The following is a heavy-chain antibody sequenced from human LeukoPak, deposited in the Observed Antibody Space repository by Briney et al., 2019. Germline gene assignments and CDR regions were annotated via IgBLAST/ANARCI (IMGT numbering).Heavy chain of an antibody. CDR3: ARGGAYYYGSGSYYILDY. V-gene: IGHV4-4*02. D-gene: IGHD3-10*01. Sequence: SGTLSLTCAVSGGSISSSNWWSWVRQPPGKGLEWIGEIYHSGSTNYNPSLKSRVTISVDKSKNQFSLKLSSVTAADTAVYYCARGGAYYYGSGSYYILDYWGQGTLVTVSS. J-gene: IGHJ4*02. CDR2: IYHSGST. CDR1: GGSISSSNW.